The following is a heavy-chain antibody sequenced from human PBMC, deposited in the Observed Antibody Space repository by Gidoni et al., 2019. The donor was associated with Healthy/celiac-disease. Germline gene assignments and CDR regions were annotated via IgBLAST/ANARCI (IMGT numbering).Heavy chain of an antibody. CDR2: ISGSGGST. V-gene: IGHV3-23*01. J-gene: IGHJ4*02. D-gene: IGHD6-13*01. CDR3: AKAPYWAAAGGGEDY. CDR1: GCTCSSYA. Sequence: EVQLLESGGGLVQPGGSLRLSCAASGCTCSSYAMSWVRQAPGKGLEWVSAISGSGGSTYYADSVKGRFTISRDNSKNTLYLQMNSLRAEDTAVYYCAKAPYWAAAGGGEDYWGQGTLVTVSS.